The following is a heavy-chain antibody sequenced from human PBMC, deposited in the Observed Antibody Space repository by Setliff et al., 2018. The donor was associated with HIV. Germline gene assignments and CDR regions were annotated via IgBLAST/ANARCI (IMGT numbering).Heavy chain of an antibody. CDR1: GGSISSSSYY. Sequence: SETLSLTCTVSGGSISSSSYYWGWIRQPPGKGLEWIGSIYYSGSTYYNPSLKSRVTISVDTSKNQFSLKLSSVTAADTAVYYCARGGGYYYYGMDVWGQGTTVTVSS. CDR2: IYYSGST. D-gene: IGHD3-16*01. CDR3: ARGGGYYYYGMDV. V-gene: IGHV4-39*01. J-gene: IGHJ6*02.